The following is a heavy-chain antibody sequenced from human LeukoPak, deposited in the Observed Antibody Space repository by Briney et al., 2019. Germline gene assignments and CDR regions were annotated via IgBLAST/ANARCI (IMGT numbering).Heavy chain of an antibody. CDR3: AKALRSSGWYPFDP. V-gene: IGHV3-23*01. CDR1: GFTFSSYA. D-gene: IGHD6-19*01. Sequence: GGSLRLSCAASGFTFSSYAIRWVRQAPGKGREWLSTISGSGGGTYYADSVKGRFTISRDNSKNTLYLQMNSLRAEATAVYYCAKALRSSGWYPFDPWGQGTLVTVSS. J-gene: IGHJ5*02. CDR2: ISGSGGGT.